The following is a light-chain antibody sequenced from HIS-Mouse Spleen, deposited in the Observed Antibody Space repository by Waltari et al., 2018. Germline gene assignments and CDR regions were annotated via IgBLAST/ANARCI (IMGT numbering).Light chain of an antibody. CDR2: AAS. CDR3: QQSYSTPWT. V-gene: IGKV1-39*01. J-gene: IGKJ1*01. CDR1: QSISSY. Sequence: DIQMTQSPSSLSPSVGDRVTITCRASQSISSYFNWYQQKPGKAPKLLIYAASSLQSGVPSRFSGSGSGTDFTLTISSLQPEDFATYYCQQSYSTPWTFGQGTKVEIK.